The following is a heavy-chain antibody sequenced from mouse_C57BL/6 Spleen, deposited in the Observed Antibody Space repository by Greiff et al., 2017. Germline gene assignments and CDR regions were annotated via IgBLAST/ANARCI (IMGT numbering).Heavy chain of an antibody. D-gene: IGHD2-3*01. J-gene: IGHJ1*03. CDR2: IDPSDSYT. CDR1: GYTFTSYW. Sequence: QVQLQQPGAELVMPGASVKLSCKASGYTFTSYWMHWVKQRPGQGLEWIGEIDPSDSYTNYTQKFKGKSTLTVDNSSSTAYMQLSSLASEDSAVYYCARKGDGYYGYFDVWGTGTTVTVSS. CDR3: ARKGDGYYGYFDV. V-gene: IGHV1-69*01.